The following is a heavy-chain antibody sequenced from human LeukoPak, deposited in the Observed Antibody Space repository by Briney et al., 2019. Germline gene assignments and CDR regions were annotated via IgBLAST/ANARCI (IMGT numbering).Heavy chain of an antibody. CDR1: GFTVSSNY. D-gene: IGHD7-27*01. Sequence: PGGSLRLSCAASGFTVSSNYMSWVRQAPGKGLEWVSAISGSGGSTYYADSVKGRFTISRDNSKNTLYVQMNSLRAEDTAVYYCATERNWVFDYWGQGTLVTVSS. J-gene: IGHJ4*02. CDR2: ISGSGGST. V-gene: IGHV3-23*01. CDR3: ATERNWVFDY.